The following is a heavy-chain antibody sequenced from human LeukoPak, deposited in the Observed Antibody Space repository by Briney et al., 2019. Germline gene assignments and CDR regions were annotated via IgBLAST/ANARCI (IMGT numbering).Heavy chain of an antibody. CDR1: GDSVSSNSVT. D-gene: IGHD2-2*01. CDR3: ARRLTQYDCFDP. Sequence: SQTLSLTCANSGDSVSSNSVTWNWIRQSPSRGLEWLGRTYYRSTWYNDYAVSVRGRITVNPDTSKNQFSLHLNSVTPEDTAVYYCARRLTQYDCFDPWGQGILVTVSS. V-gene: IGHV6-1*01. CDR2: TYYRSTWYN. J-gene: IGHJ5*02.